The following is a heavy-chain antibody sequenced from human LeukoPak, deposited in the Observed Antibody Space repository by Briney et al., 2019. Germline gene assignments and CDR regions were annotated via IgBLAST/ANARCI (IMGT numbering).Heavy chain of an antibody. D-gene: IGHD6-25*01. CDR3: AKFRGPSEKYHCYGMDV. CDR1: GFTFSSYA. V-gene: IGHV3-23*01. CDR2: ISGSGGST. J-gene: IGHJ6*04. Sequence: GGSLRLSCAASGFTFSSYAMTWVRQAPGKGLEWVSGISGSGGSTYHADSVKGRFTISRDNSKNTLSLQMNSLRAEDTAVYYCAKFRGPSEKYHCYGMDVWGKGTTVTVSS.